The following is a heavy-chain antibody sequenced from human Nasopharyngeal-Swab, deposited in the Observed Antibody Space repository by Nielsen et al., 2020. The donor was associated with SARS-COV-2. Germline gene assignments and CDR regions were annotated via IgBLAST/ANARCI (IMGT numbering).Heavy chain of an antibody. D-gene: IGHD3-10*01. V-gene: IGHV4-31*02. J-gene: IGHJ6*03. CDR3: ARGGGWFGELLGGYYYYYYMDV. CDR2: IYYSGST. Sequence: WIRQPPGEGLEWIGYIYYSGSTYYHPSLKSRVTISVDTSKNQFSLKLSSVTAADTAVYYCARGGGWFGELLGGYYYYYYMDVWGKGTTVTVSS.